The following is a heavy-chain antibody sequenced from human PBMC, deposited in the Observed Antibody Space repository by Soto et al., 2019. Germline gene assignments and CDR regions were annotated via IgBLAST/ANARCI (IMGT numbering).Heavy chain of an antibody. D-gene: IGHD5-18*01. CDR3: ARDHPHSYGVYYFDY. V-gene: IGHV4-39*07. CDR2: IYYSGST. J-gene: IGHJ4*02. Sequence: PSETLSLTCTVSGGSISSSSYFWGWIRQPPGKGLEWIGSIYYSGSTHYNPSLQNRVTISIDTSKNQVSLKVNSVTAADTAVYYCARDHPHSYGVYYFDYWGQGTPVTVSS. CDR1: GGSISSSSYF.